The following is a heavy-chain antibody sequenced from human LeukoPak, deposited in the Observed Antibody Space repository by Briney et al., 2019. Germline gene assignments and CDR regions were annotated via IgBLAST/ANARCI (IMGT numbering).Heavy chain of an antibody. D-gene: IGHD2-2*01. CDR2: ISYDGSNK. CDR1: GFTFSGYA. J-gene: IGHJ4*02. V-gene: IGHV3-30*04. Sequence: GGSLKLSCAASGFTFSGYAIHWVRRAPGKGLEWVAVISYDGSNKYYADSVKGRFTISRDNSKNTLYLQMNSLRAEDTAVYYCAKGAGIVPAALWGQGTLVTVSS. CDR3: AKGAGIVPAAL.